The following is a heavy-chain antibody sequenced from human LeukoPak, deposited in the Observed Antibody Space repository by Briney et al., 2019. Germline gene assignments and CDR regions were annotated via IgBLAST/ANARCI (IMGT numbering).Heavy chain of an antibody. J-gene: IGHJ4*02. D-gene: IGHD5-18*01. CDR1: AGSISSYY. Sequence: SEALSLTCTVSAGSISSYYWSWIRQPPGKGLEWIGYIYYSGTTHYNRSLTSRVTLSTDTSKNQISLKLSSVTAADTAMYYCARHTRDTAMITAFDYWGQGTLVTVSS. V-gene: IGHV4-59*08. CDR3: ARHTRDTAMITAFDY. CDR2: IYYSGTT.